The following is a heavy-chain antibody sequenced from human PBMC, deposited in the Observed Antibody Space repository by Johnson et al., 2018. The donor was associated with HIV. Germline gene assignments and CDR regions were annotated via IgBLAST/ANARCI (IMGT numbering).Heavy chain of an antibody. CDR1: GFTFSRYD. CDR3: ARDDVEMATMGDAFDI. D-gene: IGHD5-24*01. CDR2: IGTAGDT. J-gene: IGHJ3*02. V-gene: IGHV3-13*01. Sequence: VQLVESGGGLVQPGGSLRLSCAASGFTFSRYDMHWVHQATGKGLEWVSAIGTAGDTYYPGSVKGRFTISRENAKNSLYLQMNSLRAGDTAVYYCARDDVEMATMGDAFDIWGQGTMVTVSS.